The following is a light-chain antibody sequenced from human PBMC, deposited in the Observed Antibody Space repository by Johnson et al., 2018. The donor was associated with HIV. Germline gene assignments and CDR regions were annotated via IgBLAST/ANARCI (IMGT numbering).Light chain of an antibody. CDR3: ETWDTSLSACGF. J-gene: IGLJ1*01. CDR1: SSTIGNNY. Sequence: QSVLTQPPSVSAAPGQKVTISCSGSSSTIGNNYVSWYQVVPGTAPKLLIYKNNERPSGIPDRFSGSKSGTSATLGITGLQTGDEADYYCETWDTSLSACGFFGTGTKVTVL. V-gene: IGLV1-51*02. CDR2: KNN.